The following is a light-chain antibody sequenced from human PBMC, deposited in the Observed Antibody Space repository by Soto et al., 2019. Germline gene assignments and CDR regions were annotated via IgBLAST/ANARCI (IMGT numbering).Light chain of an antibody. V-gene: IGKV1-5*03. Sequence: IQLTQSPSTLSGSVGDRVTITCRASQGVSTWLAWYQQRPSQAPKLLVYEASKLQSGVPSRFSASGSVRDFTLTISSLQPDDFATYYCQQYNSYPLTFGGGTKVDIK. CDR1: QGVSTW. CDR2: EAS. J-gene: IGKJ4*01. CDR3: QQYNSYPLT.